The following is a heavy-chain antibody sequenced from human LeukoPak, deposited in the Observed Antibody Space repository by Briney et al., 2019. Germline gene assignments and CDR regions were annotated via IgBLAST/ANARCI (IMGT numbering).Heavy chain of an antibody. V-gene: IGHV3-66*01. J-gene: IGHJ4*02. CDR3: ARASRRGSGDY. D-gene: IGHD3-10*01. Sequence: QTGGSLRLSCAASGFTVSSNYMSTVRQAPGKGLEWVSVIYIGGSTYYADSVKGRFTISRDNSKNTLYLQMNSLMAEDAAVYYCARASRRGSGDYWGQGTLVTVSS. CDR1: GFTVSSNY. CDR2: IYIGGST.